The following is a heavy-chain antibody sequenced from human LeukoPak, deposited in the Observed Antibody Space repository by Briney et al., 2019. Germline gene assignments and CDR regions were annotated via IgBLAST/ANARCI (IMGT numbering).Heavy chain of an antibody. J-gene: IGHJ5*02. CDR2: ISYDGSNK. CDR3: ASYSGSYYGSFDP. Sequence: PGGSLRLSCAASGFTFSSYGMHWVRQAPGKGLEWVAVISYDGSNKYYADSVKGRFTISRDNSKNTLYLQMNSLRAEDTAVYYCASYSGSYYGSFDPWGQGTLVTVSS. V-gene: IGHV3-30*03. D-gene: IGHD1-26*01. CDR1: GFTFSSYG.